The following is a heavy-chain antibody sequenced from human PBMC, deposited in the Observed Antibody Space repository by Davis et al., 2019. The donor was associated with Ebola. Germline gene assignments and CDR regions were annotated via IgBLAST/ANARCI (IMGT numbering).Heavy chain of an antibody. CDR3: AKDRYYDNSPLYFESET. D-gene: IGHD3-22*01. Sequence: SVKVSCKASGGTFSSYAINWVRQAPGQGLDWMGGIIPVFGLPNYAQKFQGRVTITADESTSTAYMELSSLRSEDTAVYYCAKDRYYDNSPLYFESETWGQGTLVTVSS. J-gene: IGHJ4*02. CDR2: IIPVFGLP. CDR1: GGTFSSYA. V-gene: IGHV1-69*13.